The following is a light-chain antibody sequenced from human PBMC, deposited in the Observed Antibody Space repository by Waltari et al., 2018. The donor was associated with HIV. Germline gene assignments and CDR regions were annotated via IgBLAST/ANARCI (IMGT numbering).Light chain of an antibody. CDR1: HIGSKN. CDR2: RDS. J-gene: IGLJ1*01. Sequence: SYELTQPLSVSVALGQTASITCGGTHIGSKNGHWYQQKPGQAPVLVIYRDSNRPSGIPERFSGSNSGNTATLTISRAQAGDEADYYCQVWDSSFYVFGTGTKVTVL. V-gene: IGLV3-9*01. CDR3: QVWDSSFYV.